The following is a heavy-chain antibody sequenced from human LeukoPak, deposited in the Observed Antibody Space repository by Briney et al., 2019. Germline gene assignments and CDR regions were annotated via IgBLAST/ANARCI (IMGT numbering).Heavy chain of an antibody. D-gene: IGHD1-26*01. J-gene: IGHJ4*02. CDR3: TITYSGSYRVDY. V-gene: IGHV3-73*01. Sequence: GGSLRLSCAASGFTFRGSAMDWVRQASGKGLEWVGRIRSKANSYATAYAASVKGRFTISRDDSKNTAYLQMNSLKTEDTAVYYCTITYSGSYRVDYWGQGTLVTVSS. CDR1: GFTFRGSA. CDR2: IRSKANSYAT.